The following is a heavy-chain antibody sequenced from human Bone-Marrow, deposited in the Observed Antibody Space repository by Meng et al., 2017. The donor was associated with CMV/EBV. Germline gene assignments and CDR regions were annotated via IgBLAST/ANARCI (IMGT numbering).Heavy chain of an antibody. Sequence: GGSLRLSCAASGFTFSSYSMNWVRPAPGKGLECVSYISSSSSTIYYADSVKGRLTISRDNAKNSLYLQMNSLRAEDTAVYYCARAEIVGGTTLFDDGGQGTLVTVSS. D-gene: IGHD1-26*01. J-gene: IGHJ4*02. CDR3: ARAEIVGGTTLFDD. V-gene: IGHV3-48*04. CDR2: ISSSSSTI. CDR1: GFTFSSYS.